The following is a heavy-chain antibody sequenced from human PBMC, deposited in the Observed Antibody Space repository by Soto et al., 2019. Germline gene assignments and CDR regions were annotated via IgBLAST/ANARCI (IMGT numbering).Heavy chain of an antibody. CDR3: AREAIPLVPLFDP. V-gene: IGHV3-23*01. CDR2: IIDSGGST. Sequence: PACCTRICSAACGETFSICVIGVFRKDTGKGLEWVSDIIDSGGSTYYADSVKGRFTISRDNAKNSLYLQMNSLRAEDTAVYYCAREAIPLVPLFDPWGQGTLVTVSS. CDR1: GETFSICV. D-gene: IGHD5-18*01. J-gene: IGHJ5*02.